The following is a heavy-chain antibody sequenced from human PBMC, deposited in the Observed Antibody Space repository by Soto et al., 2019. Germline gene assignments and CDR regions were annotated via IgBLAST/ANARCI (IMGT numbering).Heavy chain of an antibody. D-gene: IGHD6-6*01. J-gene: IGHJ3*01. Sequence: EVQLVQSGAEVKKPGESLKISCKGSGYDFSTYYIGWVRQMPGKGLEWLGLIHPRDSDTRYSPSFQGQVTISVDQSINTAYLRWSSLKASDTATYYCARDRRYSSYCCDSDVWGQGTKVTVSA. CDR3: ARDRRYSSYCCDSDV. CDR2: IHPRDSDT. CDR1: GYDFSTYY. V-gene: IGHV5-51*01.